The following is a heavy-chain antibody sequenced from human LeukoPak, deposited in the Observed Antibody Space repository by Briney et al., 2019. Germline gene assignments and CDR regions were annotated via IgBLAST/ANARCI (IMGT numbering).Heavy chain of an antibody. CDR3: ARDMGSGWRPDAFDI. V-gene: IGHV3-7*01. CDR1: GFISSSCW. D-gene: IGHD6-19*01. Sequence: GGSLRLSCAASGFISSSCWMTWVRQAPGKGLEWVANIKQDGSEKYYVDSVKGRFTISRDNAKNSLYLQMNSLRADDTAVYYCARDMGSGWRPDAFDIWGQGTMVTVSS. J-gene: IGHJ3*02. CDR2: IKQDGSEK.